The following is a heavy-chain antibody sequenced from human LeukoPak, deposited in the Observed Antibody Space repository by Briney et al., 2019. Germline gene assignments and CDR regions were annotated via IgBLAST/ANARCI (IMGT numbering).Heavy chain of an antibody. CDR1: GFTFSGYG. D-gene: IGHD3-10*01. V-gene: IGHV3-33*01. CDR3: ARTMVRGVIRYYYYGMDV. CDR2: IWYDGSNK. J-gene: IGHJ6*02. Sequence: GGSLRLSCAASGFTFSGYGMHWVRQAPGKGLEWVAVIWYDGSNKYYADSVKGRFTISRDNSKNTLYLQMNSLRAEDTAVYYCARTMVRGVIRYYYYGMDVWGQGTTVTVSS.